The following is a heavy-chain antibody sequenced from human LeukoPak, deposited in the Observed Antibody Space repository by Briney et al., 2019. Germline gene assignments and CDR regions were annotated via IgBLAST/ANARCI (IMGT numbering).Heavy chain of an antibody. CDR3: ARDYCSSTSCYTAGYFQH. CDR2: ISGSSGLI. V-gene: IGHV3-48*03. J-gene: IGHJ1*01. D-gene: IGHD2-2*02. Sequence: PGGSLRLSCVGSGFTFSSYEMYWVRQAPGKGLDWVSYISGSSGLIYYADSVKGRFTISRDNAKNSLFLQMNSLRVEDTAVYYCARDYCSSTSCYTAGYFQHWGQGTLVTVSS. CDR1: GFTFSSYE.